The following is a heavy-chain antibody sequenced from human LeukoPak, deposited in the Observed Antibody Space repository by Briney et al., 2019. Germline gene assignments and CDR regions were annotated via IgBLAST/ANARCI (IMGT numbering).Heavy chain of an antibody. J-gene: IGHJ4*02. CDR3: ARGLKTTVTTGGY. CDR1: GYTFTSYD. Sequence: VASVKVSCKASGYTFTSYDINWVRQATGQGLEWMGWMNPNSGNTGYAQKFQGRVTMTRNTSISTAYMELSSLRSEDTAVYYCARGLKTTVTTGGYWGQGTLVTVSS. CDR2: MNPNSGNT. V-gene: IGHV1-8*01. D-gene: IGHD4-17*01.